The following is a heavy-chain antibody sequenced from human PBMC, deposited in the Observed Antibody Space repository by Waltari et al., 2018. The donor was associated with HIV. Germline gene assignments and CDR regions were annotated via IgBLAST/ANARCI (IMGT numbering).Heavy chain of an antibody. CDR2: INGGTTGT. D-gene: IGHD3-22*01. CDR1: GFIFSSDA. Sequence: EVQLLESGGDLQQPGGSLRLPCAASGFIFSSDAMSWVPQAPGRGLEWVSSINGGTTGTFYAYSVKGRFTISRDSSKNTLYLQMNSLRAEDTAVYYCAKDRSYDSSGYFDYWGEGTLVTVSS. V-gene: IGHV3-23*01. J-gene: IGHJ4*02. CDR3: AKDRSYDSSGYFDY.